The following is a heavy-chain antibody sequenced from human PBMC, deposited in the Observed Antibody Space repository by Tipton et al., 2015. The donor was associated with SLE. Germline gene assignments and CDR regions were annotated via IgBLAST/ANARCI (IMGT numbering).Heavy chain of an antibody. V-gene: IGHV4-39*07. CDR3: ARVDTAMAFDP. J-gene: IGHJ5*02. Sequence: TLSLTCTVSGGSISSSSYYWGWIRQPPGKGLEWIGSIYYSGSTYYNPSLKSRVTISVDTSKNQFSLKLSSVTAADTAVYYCARVDTAMAFDPWGQGTLVTVSS. CDR1: GGSISSSSYY. CDR2: IYYSGST. D-gene: IGHD5-18*01.